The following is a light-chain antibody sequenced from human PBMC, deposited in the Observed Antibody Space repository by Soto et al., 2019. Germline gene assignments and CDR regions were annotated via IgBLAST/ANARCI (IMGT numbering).Light chain of an antibody. CDR1: SSDVYGYNS. V-gene: IGLV2-11*01. CDR2: DVF. CDR3: CSYAGSYTYWV. Sequence: QSALTQPRSVSGSPGHSVTISCTGTSSDVYGYNSVSWYQQHPGKAPKLIIYDVFKRPSGVPDRFSGSKSGSTPSLTISGLQTADEADYYCCSYAGSYTYWVFGGGTTLTVL. J-gene: IGLJ3*02.